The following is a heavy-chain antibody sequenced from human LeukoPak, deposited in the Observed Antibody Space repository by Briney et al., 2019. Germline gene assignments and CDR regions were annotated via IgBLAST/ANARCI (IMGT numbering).Heavy chain of an antibody. Sequence: ASVKVSCKASGYTFTSYYMHWVRQAPGQGLEWMGIINPSGGSTSYAQKFQGRVTTTRDMSTSTVYMELSSLRSEDTAVYYCARDPPFRNYGGNHDVDYWGQGTLVTVSS. CDR1: GYTFTSYY. J-gene: IGHJ4*02. CDR2: INPSGGST. D-gene: IGHD4-23*01. CDR3: ARDPPFRNYGGNHDVDY. V-gene: IGHV1-46*01.